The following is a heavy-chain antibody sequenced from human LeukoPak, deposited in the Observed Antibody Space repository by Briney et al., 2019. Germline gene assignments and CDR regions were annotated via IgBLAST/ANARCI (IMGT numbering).Heavy chain of an antibody. CDR1: GYTFTRYY. V-gene: IGHV1-46*01. CDR3: ARGPSSWIQLWLSYYYGMAV. J-gene: IGHJ6*02. Sequence: ASVKVSCQASGYTFTRYYMHWVRQAPGQGLEWMGIINPSGGSTSYAQKFQGRVTMTRDTSTSTVYMELSSLRSEDTAVYYCARGPSSWIQLWLSYYYGMAVWGQGTTVTVSS. D-gene: IGHD5-18*01. CDR2: INPSGGST.